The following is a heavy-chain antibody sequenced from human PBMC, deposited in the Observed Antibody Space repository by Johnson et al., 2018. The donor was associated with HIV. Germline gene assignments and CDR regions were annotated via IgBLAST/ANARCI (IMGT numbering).Heavy chain of an antibody. J-gene: IGHJ3*01. D-gene: IGHD6-19*01. Sequence: QVQLVESWGGVAQPGGSLRLSCVASGFTFSSYGMHWVRQAPGKGLEWVAFIRNDGSKKYYADSVKGRFTISRDNAKNTVYLQMNSLKTEDTAVYYCTTDGRIPVAHHDAFDVWGQGTMVTVSS. CDR3: TTDGRIPVAHHDAFDV. CDR1: GFTFSSYG. CDR2: IRNDGSKK. V-gene: IGHV3-30*02.